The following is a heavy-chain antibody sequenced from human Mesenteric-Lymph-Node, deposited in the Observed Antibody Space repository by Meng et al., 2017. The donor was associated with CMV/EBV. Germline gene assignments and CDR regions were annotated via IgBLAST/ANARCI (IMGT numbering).Heavy chain of an antibody. CDR3: ARDRGRIAVAGYYYYSYGMDV. V-gene: IGHV1-2*06. D-gene: IGHD6-19*01. Sequence: ASVKVSCKASAYTFIGYYLHWVRQAPGQGLEWMGRINPNSGDTSYAQNFQDRVIMTRDTSISTAYMELSRLTSDDTAVYYCARDRGRIAVAGYYYYSYGMDVWGQGTTVTVSS. CDR2: INPNSGDT. J-gene: IGHJ6*02. CDR1: AYTFIGYY.